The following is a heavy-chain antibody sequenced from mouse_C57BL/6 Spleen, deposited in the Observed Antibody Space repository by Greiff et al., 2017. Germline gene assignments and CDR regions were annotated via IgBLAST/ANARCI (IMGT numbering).Heavy chain of an antibody. CDR2: FYPGSGSI. J-gene: IGHJ4*01. V-gene: IGHV1-62-2*01. CDR1: GYTFTEYT. D-gene: IGHD1-1*02. CDR3: ARHEGVVYAMDY. Sequence: VQLQESGAELVKPGASVKLSCTASGYTFTEYTIHWVKQRSGQGLEWVGWFYPGSGSIKYNEKFKDKATLTADKSSSTVYMELSRLTSEDSAVYFCARHEGVVYAMDYWGQGTSVTVSS.